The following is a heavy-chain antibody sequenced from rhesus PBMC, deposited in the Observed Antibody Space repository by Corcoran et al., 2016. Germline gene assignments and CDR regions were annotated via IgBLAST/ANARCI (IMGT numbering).Heavy chain of an antibody. CDR2: IYDSSTST. CDR1: GGSISDSYR. Sequence: QVQLQESGPGVVKPSETLSLTCAVSGGSISDSYRWSWIRQPPGKGLEWIGYIYDSSTSTNYNPSLKSRVTISKDTAKNQFSLKLSSVTAADTAVYYCARGTGLYGLDSWGQGVVVTVSS. V-gene: IGHV4S10*01. J-gene: IGHJ6*01. CDR3: ARGTGLYGLDS. D-gene: IGHD2-15*01.